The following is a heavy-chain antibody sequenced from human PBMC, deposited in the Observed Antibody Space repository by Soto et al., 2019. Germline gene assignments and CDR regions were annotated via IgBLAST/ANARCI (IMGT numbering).Heavy chain of an antibody. V-gene: IGHV1-2*02. D-gene: IGHD6-19*01. Sequence: QVQLVQSGAAVKKPGASLKVSCKASDYTFTDYYIHWVRQAPGQGLEWMGWINPNSGGTNYARKFQGRVTMTRDTSIATAYMELIRLKFGDAAVYYCAREPASGWPRVPIDPWGRGTLVTVSS. CDR1: DYTFTDYY. CDR3: AREPASGWPRVPIDP. J-gene: IGHJ2*01. CDR2: INPNSGGT.